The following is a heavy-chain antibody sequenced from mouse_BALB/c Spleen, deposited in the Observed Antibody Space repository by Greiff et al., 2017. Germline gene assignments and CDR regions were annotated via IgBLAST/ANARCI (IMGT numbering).Heavy chain of an antibody. CDR3: ARRGYYDAMDY. D-gene: IGHD2-14*01. CDR1: GYTFTSYV. Sequence: EVKLVESGPELVKPGASVKMSCKASGYTFTSYVMHWVKQKPGQGLEWIGYINPYNDGTKYNEKFKGKATLTSDKSSSTAYMELSSLTSEDSAVYYCARRGYYDAMDYWGQGTSVTVSS. V-gene: IGHV1-14*01. CDR2: INPYNDGT. J-gene: IGHJ4*01.